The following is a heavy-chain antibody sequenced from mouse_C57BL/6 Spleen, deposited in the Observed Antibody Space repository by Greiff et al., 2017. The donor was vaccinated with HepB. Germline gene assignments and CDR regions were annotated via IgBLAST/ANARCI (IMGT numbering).Heavy chain of an antibody. D-gene: IGHD1-1*01. V-gene: IGHV1-82*01. CDR3: ARNSYGSSNFVY. Sequence: QVQLQQSGPELVKPGASVKISCKASGYAFSSSWMNWVKQRPGKGLEWIGRIYPGDGDTNYNGKFKGKATLTADKSSSTAYMQLSSLTSEDSAVYFWARNSYGSSNFVYGGQGLWSLSLQ. CDR2: IYPGDGDT. J-gene: IGHJ3*01. CDR1: GYAFSSSW.